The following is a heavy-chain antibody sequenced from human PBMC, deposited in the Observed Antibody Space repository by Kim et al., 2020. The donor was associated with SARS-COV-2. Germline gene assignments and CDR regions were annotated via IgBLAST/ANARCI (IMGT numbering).Heavy chain of an antibody. V-gene: IGHV3-23*01. CDR1: GFTFTGYA. D-gene: IGHD3-16*01. Sequence: GGSLRLSCTTSGFTFTGYAMRWVRQAPGKGLEWVSSIDGSDGTTYYVDSVKGRFTISRDNSKNTLYLQMSTLRADDTAVYYCMKGGGGSIWDHWGPGALVTVSP. J-gene: IGHJ4*02. CDR3: MKGGGGSIWDH. CDR2: IDGSDGTT.